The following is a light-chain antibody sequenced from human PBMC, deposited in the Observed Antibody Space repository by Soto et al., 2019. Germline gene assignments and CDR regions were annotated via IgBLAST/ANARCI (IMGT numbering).Light chain of an antibody. J-gene: IGLJ1*01. CDR2: EVT. CDR3: SLYTSENTYV. V-gene: IGLV2-14*01. CDR1: SSDIGGYNM. Sequence: QSALTQPASVSGSPGQSITISCTGTSSDIGGYNMVSWYQQHPRKAPKLMIYEVTNRPSGISDRFSGSKSGNTAPLTISGLQAADEADYYCSLYTSENTYVFGTGTKVTVL.